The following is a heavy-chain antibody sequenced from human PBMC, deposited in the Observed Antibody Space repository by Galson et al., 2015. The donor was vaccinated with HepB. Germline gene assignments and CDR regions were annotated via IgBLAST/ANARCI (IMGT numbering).Heavy chain of an antibody. CDR1: GFTFSSYG. CDR3: AKSIGTYYDFWSGYYWAPASYGMDV. D-gene: IGHD3-3*01. Sequence: SLRLSCAASGFTFSSYGMHWVRQAPGKGLEWVAVISYDGSNKYYADSVKGRFTTSRDNSKNTLYLQMNSLRAEDTAVYYCAKSIGTYYDFWSGYYWAPASYGMDVWGQGTTVTVSS. V-gene: IGHV3-30*18. CDR2: ISYDGSNK. J-gene: IGHJ6*02.